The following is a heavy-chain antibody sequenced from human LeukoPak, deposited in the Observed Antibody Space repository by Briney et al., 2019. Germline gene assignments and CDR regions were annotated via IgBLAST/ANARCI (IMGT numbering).Heavy chain of an antibody. CDR1: GGSINNYY. V-gene: IGHV4-59*08. Sequence: SETLSLTCTVSGGSINNYYWSWIRQPPGKGLEWIGYIYYSGSTNYNPSLKSRVTISVDTSKNQFSLKLSSVTAADTAVYYCARLRGVCGYGSGSHAVCYYYGMDVWGQGTTVTVSS. CDR3: ARLRGVCGYGSGSHAVCYYYGMDV. CDR2: IYYSGST. J-gene: IGHJ6*02. D-gene: IGHD3-10*01.